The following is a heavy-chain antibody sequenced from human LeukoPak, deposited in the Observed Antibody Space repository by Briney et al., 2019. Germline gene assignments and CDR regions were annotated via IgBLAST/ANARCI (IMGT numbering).Heavy chain of an antibody. J-gene: IGHJ4*02. CDR1: GFTVSSDY. Sequence: GGSLRLSCAASGFTVSSDYMSWVRQAPGKGLEWVSVIYSGGSTYYADSVKGRFTISRDNSKNTLYLQMNSLRAEDTAVYYCARRYYYGSGSYYNTDYWGQGTLVTVSS. CDR3: ARRYYYGSGSYYNTDY. V-gene: IGHV3-66*01. CDR2: IYSGGST. D-gene: IGHD3-10*01.